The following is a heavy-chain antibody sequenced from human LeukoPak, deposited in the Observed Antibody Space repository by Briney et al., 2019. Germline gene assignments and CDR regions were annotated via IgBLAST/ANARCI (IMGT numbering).Heavy chain of an antibody. D-gene: IGHD3-3*01. J-gene: IGHJ6*02. Sequence: PSETLSLTCTVSGYSISSGYYWGWIRQPPGKGLEWVSDVSGSGSRTNYADSVKGRFTISRDNSRNMVYLQMSGLRVEDTAVYYCANRLESLQYYDYYGMDVWGQGTTVTVSS. CDR3: ANRLESLQYYDYYGMDV. V-gene: IGHV3-23*01. CDR2: VSGSGSRT. CDR1: GYSISSGYY.